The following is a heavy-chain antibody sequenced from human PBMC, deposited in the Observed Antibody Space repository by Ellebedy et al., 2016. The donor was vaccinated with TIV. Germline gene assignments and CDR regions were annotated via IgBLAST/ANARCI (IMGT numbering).Heavy chain of an antibody. CDR3: ARVVGQYCSSTSCYYYGMDV. J-gene: IGHJ6*02. V-gene: IGHV1-3*01. Sequence: ASVKVSXKASRYTFTGYYMHWVRQAPGQRLEWMGWINAGNGNTKYSQKFQGRVTITRDTSASTAYMELSSLRSEDTAVYYCARVVGQYCSSTSCYYYGMDVWGQGTTVTVSS. D-gene: IGHD2-2*01. CDR2: INAGNGNT. CDR1: RYTFTGYY.